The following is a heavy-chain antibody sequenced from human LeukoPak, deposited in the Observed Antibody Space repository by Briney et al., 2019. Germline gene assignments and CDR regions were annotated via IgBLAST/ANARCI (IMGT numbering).Heavy chain of an antibody. Sequence: PSETLSLTCSVSGDSISSSDWSWIRQPPGKGLEWIGYIYHHGKSGYNPSLQRRVTISLDTSKSQFSLTLSFVTAADTAMYYCARIRGLGNVSPYSDFWGQGTLVTVSS. J-gene: IGHJ4*02. D-gene: IGHD7-27*01. CDR3: ARIRGLGNVSPYSDF. CDR1: GDSISSSD. V-gene: IGHV4-59*01. CDR2: IYHHGKS.